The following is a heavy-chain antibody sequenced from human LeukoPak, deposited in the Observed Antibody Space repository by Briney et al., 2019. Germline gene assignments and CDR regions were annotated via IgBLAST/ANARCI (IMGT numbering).Heavy chain of an antibody. D-gene: IGHD3-10*01. CDR3: AKALWFGELLYAYDI. Sequence: GGSLRLSCAASGFTLSSYAMSWVRQAPGKGLEWVSAISGSGGSTYYADSVKGRFTISRDNSKNTLYLQMNSLRAEDTAVYYCAKALWFGELLYAYDIWGQGTMVTVSS. CDR1: GFTLSSYA. V-gene: IGHV3-23*01. CDR2: ISGSGGST. J-gene: IGHJ3*02.